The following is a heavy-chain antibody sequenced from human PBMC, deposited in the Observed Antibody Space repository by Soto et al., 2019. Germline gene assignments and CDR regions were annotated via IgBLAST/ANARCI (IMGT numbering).Heavy chain of an antibody. Sequence: PSETLSLTCAVYGGSFSGYYWSWIRQPPGKGLERIGEINHSGSTNYNPSLKSRVTISVDTSKNQFSLKLSSVTAADTAVYYCARTNRLYSSSSWTYYYYYGMDVWGEGTTVTVS. D-gene: IGHD6-13*01. CDR2: INHSGST. CDR3: ARTNRLYSSSSWTYYYYYGMDV. CDR1: GGSFSGYY. V-gene: IGHV4-34*01. J-gene: IGHJ6*02.